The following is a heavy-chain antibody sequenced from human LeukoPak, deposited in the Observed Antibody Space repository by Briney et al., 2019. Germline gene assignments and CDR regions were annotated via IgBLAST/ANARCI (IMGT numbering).Heavy chain of an antibody. CDR3: ARDMVGGIVVVPAFDY. J-gene: IGHJ4*02. CDR2: IYTSGST. D-gene: IGHD2-2*01. V-gene: IGHV4-4*07. Sequence: PSETLSLTCTVSGGSISSYYWSWIRQPARKRLEWIGRIYTSGSTNYNPSLKSRVTMSVDTSKNQFSLKLSSVTAADTAVYYCARDMVGGIVVVPAFDYWGQGTLVTVSS. CDR1: GGSISSYY.